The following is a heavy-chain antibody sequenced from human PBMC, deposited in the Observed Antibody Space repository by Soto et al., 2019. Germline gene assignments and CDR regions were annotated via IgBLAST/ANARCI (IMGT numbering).Heavy chain of an antibody. CDR1: GFTFSRCL. Sequence: GGSXRLSCATSGFTFSRCLMSCVRQAPGKGLEWVANIKQDGSEKYYVDSVKGRFTISRDNAKNSLYLQMNSLRAEDTAVYYCARDHLSNAFDIWGQGTMVTVSS. CDR3: ARDHLSNAFDI. V-gene: IGHV3-7*01. CDR2: IKQDGSEK. J-gene: IGHJ3*02.